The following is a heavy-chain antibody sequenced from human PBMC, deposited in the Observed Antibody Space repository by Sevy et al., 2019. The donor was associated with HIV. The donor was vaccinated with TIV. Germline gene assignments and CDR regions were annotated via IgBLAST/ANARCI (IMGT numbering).Heavy chain of an antibody. CDR3: AKTFAIFGVLMSPDFDP. CDR1: GFTFSNYG. Sequence: GGSLRLSCAASGFTFSNYGMHWVRQAPGKGLEWVAVIWYDGSYEYYADSVKGRFTISRGNAKSTLYLQMNRLRAEDTAVYYCAKTFAIFGVLMSPDFDPWGQGTLVTVSS. CDR2: IWYDGSYE. D-gene: IGHD3-3*01. V-gene: IGHV3-33*06. J-gene: IGHJ5*02.